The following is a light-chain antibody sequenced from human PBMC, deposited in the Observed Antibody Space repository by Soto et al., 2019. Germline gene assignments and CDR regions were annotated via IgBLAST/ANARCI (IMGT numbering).Light chain of an antibody. V-gene: IGKV4-1*01. Sequence: VMTQCPDSRRVALGEGATSDGKSSQGVLSNNNNYLAWFQQKPGQPPRLFIYWASTRGSGVPDRFSGSGSGTDFTLTISNVEAEDVAIYYCQQYHSAPITFGQGTRLEIK. CDR3: QQYHSAPIT. CDR1: QGVLSNNNNY. CDR2: WAS. J-gene: IGKJ5*01.